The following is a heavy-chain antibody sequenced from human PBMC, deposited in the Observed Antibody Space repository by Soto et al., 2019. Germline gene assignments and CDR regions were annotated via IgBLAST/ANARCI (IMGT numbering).Heavy chain of an antibody. D-gene: IGHD3-22*01. Sequence: SETLSLTCAVYGGSFSGHYWSWIRQPPGKGLEWIGEINHSGSTNYNPSLTSRVTISVDTSKNQFSLKLNSVTAADTAVYYCGGYHSRGYHYWGQGTLVTVSS. J-gene: IGHJ4*02. CDR3: GGYHSRGYHY. CDR2: INHSGST. V-gene: IGHV4-34*01. CDR1: GGSFSGHY.